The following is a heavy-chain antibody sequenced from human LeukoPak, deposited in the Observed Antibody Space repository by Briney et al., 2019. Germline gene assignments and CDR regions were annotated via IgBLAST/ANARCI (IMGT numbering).Heavy chain of an antibody. CDR3: ARGVPGTYYYYYMDD. D-gene: IGHD2-2*01. CDR1: GGTFSSYA. V-gene: IGHV1-69*05. J-gene: IGHJ6*03. CDR2: IIPIFGTA. Sequence: SVKVSCKASGGTFSSYAISGVRQAPGQGLEWMGGIIPIFGTANYAQKFQGRVTMTRDTSITTAYMALTRLRSDDTAVYYCARGVPGTYYYYYMDDWGKGTTVTVSS.